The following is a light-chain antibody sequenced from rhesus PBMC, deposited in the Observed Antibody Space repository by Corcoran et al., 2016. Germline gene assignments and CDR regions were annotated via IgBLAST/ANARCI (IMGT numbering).Light chain of an antibody. J-gene: IGKJ2*01. Sequence: DIQMTQSPSSLSASVGDRVTITCRASQGITNDLAWYPQKPGETPKLLIYEASSLQSGIPSRFSGSGSGTDFTLTISSLQPEDVATYYCQHYYSTPYSFGQGTKVEIK. CDR1: QGITND. CDR2: EAS. V-gene: IGKV1-25*01. CDR3: QHYYSTPYS.